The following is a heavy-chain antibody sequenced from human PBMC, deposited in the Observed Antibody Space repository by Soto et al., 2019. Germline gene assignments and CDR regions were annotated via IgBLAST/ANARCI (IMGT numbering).Heavy chain of an antibody. CDR3: AKGSVRSVRGVILYFDY. Sequence: HPGGSLRLSCAASGFAFRDFAMIWVRQAPGKGLEWVSAITGSGSSTYNADSVKGRFSISRDNSKNTMYLQMNSLRAEDTAVYYCAKGSVRSVRGVILYFDYWGQGSLVTVSS. CDR1: GFAFRDFA. V-gene: IGHV3-23*01. D-gene: IGHD3-10*01. CDR2: ITGSGSST. J-gene: IGHJ4*02.